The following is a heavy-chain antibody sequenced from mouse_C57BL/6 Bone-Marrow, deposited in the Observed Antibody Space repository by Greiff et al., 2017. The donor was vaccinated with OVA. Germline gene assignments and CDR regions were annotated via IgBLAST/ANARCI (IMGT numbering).Heavy chain of an antibody. V-gene: IGHV1-54*01. Sequence: QVQLQQSGAELVRPGTSVKVSCKASGYAFTNYLIAWVKQRPGQGLEWIGVINPGSGGTNYNEKFKGKATLTADKSSRTAYMQLSSLTSEGSAVYFCARWRPHYYAMDYWGQGTSVTVSS. CDR2: INPGSGGT. J-gene: IGHJ4*01. CDR1: GYAFTNYL. CDR3: ARWRPHYYAMDY.